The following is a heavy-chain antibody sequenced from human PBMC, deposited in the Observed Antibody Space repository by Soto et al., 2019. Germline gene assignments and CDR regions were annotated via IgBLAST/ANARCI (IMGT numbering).Heavy chain of an antibody. V-gene: IGHV3-30-3*01. J-gene: IGHJ4*02. CDR2: ISYDGSNK. CDR1: GFTFSNYA. CDR3: TTDLPTLIPQVDS. Sequence: GGSLRLSCAASGFTFSNYAMHWVRQAPGKGLEWVAVISYDGSNKYYADSVKGRFTISRDNSKNTLYLQMNSLRAEDTAVYFCTTDLPTLIPQVDSWGQGTLVTVSS.